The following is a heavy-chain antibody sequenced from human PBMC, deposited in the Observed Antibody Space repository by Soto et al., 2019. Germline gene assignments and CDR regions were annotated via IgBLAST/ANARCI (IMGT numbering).Heavy chain of an antibody. CDR1: GGSISGYY. CDR3: VTDVTAAVAPDH. Sequence: LSLTCTISGGSISGYYWSWIRQAPGKGLEWVSNIDTTGHTTSYADSVEGRFTTSRDNAKNSLYLQMNSLRGEDTAVYYCVTDVTAAVAPDHWGQGTLVTVSS. J-gene: IGHJ4*02. D-gene: IGHD6-19*01. V-gene: IGHV3-11*01. CDR2: IDTTGHTT.